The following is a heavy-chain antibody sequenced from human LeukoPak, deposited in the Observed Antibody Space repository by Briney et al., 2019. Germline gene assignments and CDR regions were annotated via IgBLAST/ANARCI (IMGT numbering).Heavy chain of an antibody. Sequence: SGPAMVKPTQTLTLTCTFSGFSLSTSGMRVSWIRQPPGKALEWLARIDWDDDKFYSTSLKTRLTISKDTSKNQVVLTMTNMDPADTATYYCARPLPFYGSGSQPFDCWGQGTLVTVSS. J-gene: IGHJ4*02. V-gene: IGHV2-70*04. D-gene: IGHD3-10*01. CDR1: GFSLSTSGMR. CDR2: IDWDDDK. CDR3: ARPLPFYGSGSQPFDC.